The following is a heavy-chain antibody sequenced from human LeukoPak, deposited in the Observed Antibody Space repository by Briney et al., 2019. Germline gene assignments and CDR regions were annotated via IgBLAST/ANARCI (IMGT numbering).Heavy chain of an antibody. CDR3: ARDDGYYYDSSGYHPRLYYFDY. D-gene: IGHD3-22*01. CDR2: ISSSGSTI. V-gene: IGHV3-48*03. J-gene: IGHJ4*02. CDR1: GFTFSSYE. Sequence: GGSLRLSCAASGFTFSSYEMNWVRQAPGKGLEWVSYISSSGSTIYYADSVKGRFTISRDNAKNSLYLQMNSLRAEDTAVYYCARDDGYYYDSSGYHPRLYYFDYWGQGTLVTVSS.